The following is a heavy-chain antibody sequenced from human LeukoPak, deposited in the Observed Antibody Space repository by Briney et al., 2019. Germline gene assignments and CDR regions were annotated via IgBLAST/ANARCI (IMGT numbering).Heavy chain of an antibody. D-gene: IGHD6-13*01. CDR3: ARGAAAGTEMNWFDP. V-gene: IGHV1-69*13. CDR1: GGTFSSYA. Sequence: GASVKVSCKASGGTFSSYAISWVRQAPGQGLEWMGGIIPIFGTANYAQKFQGRVTITADESTSTAYMELSSLRSEDTAVYYCARGAAAGTEMNWFDPWGQGTLVTVSS. J-gene: IGHJ5*02. CDR2: IIPIFGTA.